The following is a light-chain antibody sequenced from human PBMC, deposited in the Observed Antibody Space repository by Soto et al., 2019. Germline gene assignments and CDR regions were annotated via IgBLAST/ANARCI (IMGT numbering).Light chain of an antibody. CDR3: CSYGGYYNYF. CDR1: STDVGGYNY. Sequence: QSVLTQPRSVSGSPGQSVTISCTGTSTDVGGYNYVSWYQQHPGKAPKVMIYDVSKRPSGVPDRFSGSKSGNTASLTISGLQAEDEADYYCCSYGGYYNYFFGTGTKLTVL. V-gene: IGLV2-11*01. J-gene: IGLJ1*01. CDR2: DVS.